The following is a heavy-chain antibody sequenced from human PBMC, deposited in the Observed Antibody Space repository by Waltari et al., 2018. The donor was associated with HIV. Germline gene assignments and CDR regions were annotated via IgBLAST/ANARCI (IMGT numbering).Heavy chain of an antibody. CDR1: GYNFTTYW. D-gene: IGHD2-2*01. CDR2: IYPVEPDT. CDR3: ARLGYCSSARCPSGYYYSYGMGV. Sequence: EVQLVQSGAEVKKPGESLKISCKGSGYNFTTYWIGWVRQMPGKGLEWMGIIYPVEPDTRSSTAFRGQVTISADKSMSPAYLQWSSLQASDTAIYYCARLGYCSSARCPSGYYYSYGMGVWGQGTTVTVSS. V-gene: IGHV5-51*01. J-gene: IGHJ6*02.